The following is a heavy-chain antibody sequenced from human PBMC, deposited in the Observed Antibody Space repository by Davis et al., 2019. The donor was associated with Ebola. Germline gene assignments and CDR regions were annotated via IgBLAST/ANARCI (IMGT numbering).Heavy chain of an antibody. V-gene: IGHV4-59*01. J-gene: IGHJ4*02. Sequence: SETLSLTCTVSGGSISSYYWSWIRQPPGKGLEWIGYIYYSGSTNYNPSLKSRVTISVDTSKNQFSLKLRSVTAADTAVYYCARSSAGRTWYQVDYWGQGILVTVSS. CDR2: IYYSGST. CDR1: GGSISSYY. CDR3: ARSSAGRTWYQVDY. D-gene: IGHD6-13*01.